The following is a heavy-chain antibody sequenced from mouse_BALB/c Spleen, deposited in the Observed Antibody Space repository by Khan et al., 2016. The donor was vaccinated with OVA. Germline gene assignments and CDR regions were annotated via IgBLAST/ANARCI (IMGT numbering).Heavy chain of an antibody. V-gene: IGHV2-6*02. J-gene: IGHJ4*01. D-gene: IGHD1-1*02. CDR3: ARWFGGYSSLYAMDY. CDR1: GFSLTSYG. CDR2: IWSDGST. Sequence: QVQLKESGPGLVAPSQSLSITCTVSGFSLTSYGVHWVRQPPGKGLEWLVVIWSDGSTNYNSVLKSRLSISKDNSKSQVFLKMNSLQTDDTAIYYCARWFGGYSSLYAMDYWGQGTSVTVSS.